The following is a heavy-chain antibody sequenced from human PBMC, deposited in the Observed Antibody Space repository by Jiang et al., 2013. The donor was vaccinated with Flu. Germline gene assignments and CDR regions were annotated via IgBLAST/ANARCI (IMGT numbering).Heavy chain of an antibody. CDR1: GDSISSYS. J-gene: IGHJ3*02. Sequence: LLKPSETLSLTCTVSGDSISSYSWSWIRQAPGKGLYWIGDIYHSGSTNYKPPLKSRVTISVDTSKNQFSLKLSSVTAADTAVYYCARLGSYYAGNSWIEAFDIWGQGTMVTVSS. V-gene: IGHV4-59*08. D-gene: IGHD3-10*01. CDR3: ARLGSYYAGNSWIEAFDI. CDR2: IYHSGST.